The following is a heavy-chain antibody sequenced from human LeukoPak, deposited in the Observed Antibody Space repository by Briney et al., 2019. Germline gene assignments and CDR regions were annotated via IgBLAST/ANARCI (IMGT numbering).Heavy chain of an antibody. Sequence: GGSLRLSCAASGFTFSNYYMSWVRQAPGKGLEWVANIKQGGSTQYYADSVKGRFTISRDNAKNSLYLQMNSLRAEDTGVYYCARDRSYFDSGSHQGFDDWGQGALVTVSS. J-gene: IGHJ4*02. CDR2: IKQGGSTQ. CDR3: ARDRSYFDSGSHQGFDD. D-gene: IGHD3-10*01. V-gene: IGHV3-7*01. CDR1: GFTFSNYY.